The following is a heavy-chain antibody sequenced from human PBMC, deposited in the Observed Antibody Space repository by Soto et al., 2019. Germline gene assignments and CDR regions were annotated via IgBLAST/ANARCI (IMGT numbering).Heavy chain of an antibody. D-gene: IGHD6-13*01. J-gene: IGHJ4*02. CDR3: AKDPRGYSSSWPFDY. CDR1: GFTFSSYA. CDR2: ITGSGGNT. Sequence: GGSLRLSCVTSGFTFSSYAMSWVRQAPAKGLEWVSTITGSGGNTYYADSVKGRFTISRDNSKNTLYLRMNSLRAEDAAVYYCAKDPRGYSSSWPFDYWGQGTLVTVSS. V-gene: IGHV3-23*01.